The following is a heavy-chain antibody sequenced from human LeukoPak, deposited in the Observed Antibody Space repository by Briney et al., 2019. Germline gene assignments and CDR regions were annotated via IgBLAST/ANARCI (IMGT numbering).Heavy chain of an antibody. CDR2: INPNSGGT. CDR1: GYTFTGYY. V-gene: IGHV1-2*02. D-gene: IGHD3-9*01. Sequence: GASVKVSCKASGYTFTGYYMHWVRQAPGQGLEWMGWINPNSGGTNYAQKFQGRVTITRDTSSSTAYMELSRLRSEDTAVYYCARDREGYSDVLTGYYGVGSFDIWGQGTMVTVSS. J-gene: IGHJ3*02. CDR3: ARDREGYSDVLTGYYGVGSFDI.